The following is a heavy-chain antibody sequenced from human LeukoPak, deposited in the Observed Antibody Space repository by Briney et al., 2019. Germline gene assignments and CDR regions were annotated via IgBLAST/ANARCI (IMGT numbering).Heavy chain of an antibody. Sequence: SETLSLTCTVSGGSISNSSYYWGWIRQPPGKGLEWIGSIYYSGSTYYNPSLKSRVTISVDTSKNQFSLKLSSVTAADTAVYYCARVTWYYYDSSGYLYYFDYWGQGTLVTVSS. CDR1: GGSISNSSYY. J-gene: IGHJ4*02. V-gene: IGHV4-39*07. D-gene: IGHD3-22*01. CDR2: IYYSGST. CDR3: ARVTWYYYDSSGYLYYFDY.